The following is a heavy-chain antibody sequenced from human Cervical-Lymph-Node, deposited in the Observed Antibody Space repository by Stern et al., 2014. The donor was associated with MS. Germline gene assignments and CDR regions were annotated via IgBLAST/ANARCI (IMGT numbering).Heavy chain of an antibody. Sequence: QVQLVESGGGVVQPGRSLRVSFATAGFTFTSYAMTWVRPAPGKGLELDEYISYDGDAKYFADSVKDRFTISRDHYKNTLYLQMSSLRAGDTAVYYCVGERSSRGFDYWGQGSLVTVSS. D-gene: IGHD5/OR15-5a*01. CDR3: VGERSSRGFDY. J-gene: IGHJ4*02. CDR1: GFTFTSYA. CDR2: ISYDGDAK. V-gene: IGHV3-30-3*01.